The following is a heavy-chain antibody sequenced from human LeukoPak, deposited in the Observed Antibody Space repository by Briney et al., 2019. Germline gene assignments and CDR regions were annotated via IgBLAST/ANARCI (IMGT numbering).Heavy chain of an antibody. CDR2: ISDDSSNT. CDR1: GFTFSSYS. V-gene: IGHV3-23*01. Sequence: GGSLRLSCVASGFTFSSYSMNWVRQAPGKGLDWVSSISDDSSNTYSADSVKGRFTISRENSRNTLYLQMNSLRAEDTAVYYCAKGSGLDYWGRGTLVTVCS. D-gene: IGHD1-26*01. J-gene: IGHJ4*02. CDR3: AKGSGLDY.